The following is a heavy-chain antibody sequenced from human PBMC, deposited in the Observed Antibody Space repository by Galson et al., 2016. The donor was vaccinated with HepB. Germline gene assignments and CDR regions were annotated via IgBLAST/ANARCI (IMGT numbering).Heavy chain of an antibody. V-gene: IGHV3-74*01. CDR1: GFAFSSHW. J-gene: IGHJ6*03. CDR2: INSDGTIS. Sequence: SLRLSCAASGFAFSSHWMHWVRQALGKGLVWVSRINSDGTISNYADSVKGRFTISRDNAKNSLYLQMNSQRAGDTAVYYWARNLGGDSSYLDVWGKGTTVTVSS. D-gene: IGHD5-18*01. CDR3: ARNLGGDSSYLDV.